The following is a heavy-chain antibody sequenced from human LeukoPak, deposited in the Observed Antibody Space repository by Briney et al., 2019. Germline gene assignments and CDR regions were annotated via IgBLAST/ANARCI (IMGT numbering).Heavy chain of an antibody. CDR1: GFTFSSYW. CDR2: IKQDGSEK. Sequence: PGGSLRLSCAASGFTFSSYWVSSARQAPGEGLEWVANIKQDGSEKYYVGSVKGRFTISRDSAKNSLYLQMNSLRAEDTAVYYCAREATVVTLSSYYYYYYMDVWGKGTTVTVSS. V-gene: IGHV3-7*01. D-gene: IGHD4-23*01. CDR3: AREATVVTLSSYYYYYYMDV. J-gene: IGHJ6*03.